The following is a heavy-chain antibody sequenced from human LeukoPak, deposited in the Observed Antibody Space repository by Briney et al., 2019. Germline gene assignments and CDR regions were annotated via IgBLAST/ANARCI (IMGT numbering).Heavy chain of an antibody. V-gene: IGHV3-11*01. CDR1: GFTFSDYY. D-gene: IGHD3-22*01. Sequence: GGSLRLSCAASGFTFSDYYMSWIRQAPGKGLEWVSYISSSGSTIYYADSVKGRFTISRDNAKNSLYLQMNSLRAEDTAVYYCARASTYYYDSSVGYWGQGTLVTVSS. J-gene: IGHJ4*02. CDR3: ARASTYYYDSSVGY. CDR2: ISSSGSTI.